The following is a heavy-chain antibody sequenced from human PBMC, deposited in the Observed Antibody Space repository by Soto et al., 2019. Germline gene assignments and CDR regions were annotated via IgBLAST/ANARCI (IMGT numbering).Heavy chain of an antibody. J-gene: IGHJ4*02. CDR2: IYFGGTT. CDR1: GASISRNF. Sequence: XXTLSLPFSVSGASISRNFWRWVLQPPGKGLEWIGYIYFGGTTQSNPSLKGRATISLDTSKNQFTLNLASVSAADTAVYYCATQTFGSNAFFDTWGQGALVTVSS. V-gene: IGHV4-4*09. CDR3: ATQTFGSNAFFDT. D-gene: IGHD3-10*01.